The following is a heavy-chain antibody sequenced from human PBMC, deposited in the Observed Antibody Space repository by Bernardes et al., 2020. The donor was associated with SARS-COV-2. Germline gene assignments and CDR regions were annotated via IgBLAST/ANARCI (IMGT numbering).Heavy chain of an antibody. V-gene: IGHV4-34*01. J-gene: IGHJ4*02. CDR3: ARGRIAGL. Sequence: LSLTCAVYGGSFSGYFWTWIRQSPGKGLQWIGEIDDRGNTNYHPSLKSRLTISIDTSKNHFSLKLRSVTAADNGVYYCARGRIAGLWGQGTLVTVST. D-gene: IGHD2-21*01. CDR2: IDDRGNT. CDR1: GGSFSGYF.